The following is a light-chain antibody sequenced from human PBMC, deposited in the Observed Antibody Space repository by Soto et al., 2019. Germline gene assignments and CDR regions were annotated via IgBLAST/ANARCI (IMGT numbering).Light chain of an antibody. V-gene: IGLV2-14*01. CDR3: SSFTTNRLYV. CDR1: SSDVGGYNY. CDR2: EVS. J-gene: IGLJ1*01. Sequence: QSALTQPASVSGSPGQSITISCTGTSSDVGGYNYVSWYQQHPGKAPKLMIYEVSNRPSGVSNRFSGSKSGNTASLTISGLQPEDEADYYCSSFTTNRLYVFGPGTKVTVL.